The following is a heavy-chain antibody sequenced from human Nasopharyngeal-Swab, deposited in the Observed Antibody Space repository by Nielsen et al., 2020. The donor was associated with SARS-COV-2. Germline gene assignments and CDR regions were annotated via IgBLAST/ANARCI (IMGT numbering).Heavy chain of an antibody. D-gene: IGHD3-16*01. V-gene: IGHV3-21*01. Sequence: GESLKISCAASGFTFSSYSMSWVRQAPGKGLEWVSSISSSSSYIYYADSVKGRFTISRDNAKNSLYLQMNSLRAEDTAVYYCARDLGELPYYYYGMDVWGQGTTVTVSS. CDR1: GFTFSSYS. CDR2: ISSSSSYI. CDR3: ARDLGELPYYYYGMDV. J-gene: IGHJ6*02.